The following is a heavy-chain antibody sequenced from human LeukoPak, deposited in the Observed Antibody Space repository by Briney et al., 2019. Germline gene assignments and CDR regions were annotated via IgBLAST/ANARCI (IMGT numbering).Heavy chain of an antibody. CDR3: ARTRSKVGTPTFDY. J-gene: IGHJ4*02. V-gene: IGHV3-30*03. D-gene: IGHD4-23*01. CDR1: GFTFSSYG. CDR2: ISYDGSNK. Sequence: GGSLRLSCAASGFTFSSYGMHWVRQAPGKGLDWVAVISYDGSNKYYADSVKGRFTISRDNAKNSLYLQMNSLRDEDTAVYHCARTRSKVGTPTFDYWGQGTLVTVSS.